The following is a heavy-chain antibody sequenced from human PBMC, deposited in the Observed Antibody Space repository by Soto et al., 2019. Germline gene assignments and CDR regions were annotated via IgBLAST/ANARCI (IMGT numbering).Heavy chain of an antibody. D-gene: IGHD3-10*01. V-gene: IGHV4-30-2*01. CDR1: GASITYGAYS. CDR2: INHLETT. J-gene: IGHJ4*02. CDR3: ARGGGFDSFDY. Sequence: SETQSLTCTVSGASITYGAYSWSWIRQTPGKGLEWIGYINHLETTFYNPSFESRLTLSIDRTKNQFSLNLKSMSAADRAVYFCARGGGFDSFDYWRQGILVTVS.